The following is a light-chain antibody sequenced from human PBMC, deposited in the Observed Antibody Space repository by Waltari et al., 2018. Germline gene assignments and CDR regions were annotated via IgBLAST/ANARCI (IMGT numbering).Light chain of an antibody. V-gene: IGKV3-11*01. CDR1: PSVSSY. J-gene: IGKJ4*01. Sequence: EIVFTQSPATLSLSPGHRATLSGRASPSVSSYLAWYQQKPGQAPRLLIYDASNRATGIPARFSGSGSGTDFTLTISSLEPEDVAVYSCQQRSSWPLTFGGGTKVEIE. CDR2: DAS. CDR3: QQRSSWPLT.